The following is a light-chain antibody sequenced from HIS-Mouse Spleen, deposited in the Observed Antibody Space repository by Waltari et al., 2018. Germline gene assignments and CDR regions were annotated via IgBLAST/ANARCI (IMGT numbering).Light chain of an antibody. J-gene: IGLJ3*02. CDR1: SSNTGSNY. V-gene: IGLV1-47*01. Sequence: QSVLTQPPSASGTPGQRVPIPCSGSSSNTGSNYVYWYQQLPGTAPQLLLYRNNPRPSGVPDRFSGSKSGTSASLAISGLRSEDEADYYCAAWDDSLSGPVFGGGTKLTVL. CDR3: AAWDDSLSGPV. CDR2: RNN.